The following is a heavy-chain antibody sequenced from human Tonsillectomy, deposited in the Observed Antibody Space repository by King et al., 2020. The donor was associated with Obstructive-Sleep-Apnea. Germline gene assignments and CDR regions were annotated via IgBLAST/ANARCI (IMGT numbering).Heavy chain of an antibody. J-gene: IGHJ6*02. CDR3: ARAYSRNYFYYGMDV. CDR2: IYSGGTT. Sequence: VQLVESGGGLVQPGGSLRLSCAASEFSVSDNYMSWVRQAPGKGLEWVSVIYSGGTTYYTDSGKGRFSISRDNSKNMLYLQMDSLRAEDTGVYYCARAYSRNYFYYGMDVWGQGATVTVSS. D-gene: IGHD1-26*01. CDR1: EFSVSDNY. V-gene: IGHV3-66*01.